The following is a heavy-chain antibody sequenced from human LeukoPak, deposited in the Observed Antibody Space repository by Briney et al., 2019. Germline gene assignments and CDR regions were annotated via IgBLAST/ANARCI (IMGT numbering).Heavy chain of an antibody. CDR1: GFSGFTFRSYA. CDR2: ISGSGGST. CDR3: AKSGRDSSGYYYVWASDAFDI. D-gene: IGHD3-22*01. Sequence: GGSLRLSCAASGFSGFTFRSYAMSWVRRAPGKGLEWVSAISGSGGSTYYADSVKGRFTISRDNSKNTLYLQMNSLRAEDTAVYYCAKSGRDSSGYYYVWASDAFDIWGQGTMVTVSS. J-gene: IGHJ3*02. V-gene: IGHV3-23*01.